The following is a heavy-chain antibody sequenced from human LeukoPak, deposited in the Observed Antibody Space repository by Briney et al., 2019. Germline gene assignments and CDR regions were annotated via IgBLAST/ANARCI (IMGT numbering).Heavy chain of an antibody. CDR2: IIPIFGTA. Sequence: GASVTVSCKASGGTFSSYAISWVRQAPGQGLEWMGGIIPIFGTANYAQKFQGRVTITADKSTSTAYMELSSLRSEDTAVYYCARVCPEYYYGSGSYFRMVLYYMDVWGKGTTVTVSS. V-gene: IGHV1-69*06. D-gene: IGHD3-10*01. CDR3: ARVCPEYYYGSGSYFRMVLYYMDV. CDR1: GGTFSSYA. J-gene: IGHJ6*03.